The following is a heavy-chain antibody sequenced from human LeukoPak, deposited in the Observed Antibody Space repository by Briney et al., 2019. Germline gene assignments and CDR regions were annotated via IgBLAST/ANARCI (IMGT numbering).Heavy chain of an antibody. D-gene: IGHD1-26*01. J-gene: IGHJ4*02. Sequence: SETLSLTCTVSGGSISSSSYFWGWIRQPPGKGLEWIGSVYDSGSTYYNPSLKSRVIISVDTPKNQFSLKVASVTAADTAVYYCARESVGYFDYWGQGALVTVSS. CDR3: ARESVGYFDY. V-gene: IGHV4-39*07. CDR2: VYDSGST. CDR1: GGSISSSSYF.